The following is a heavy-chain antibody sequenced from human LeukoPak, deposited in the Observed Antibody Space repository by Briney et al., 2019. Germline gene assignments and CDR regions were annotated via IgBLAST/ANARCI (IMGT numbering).Heavy chain of an antibody. V-gene: IGHV4-34*01. CDR1: GGSSSGYY. D-gene: IGHD6-6*01. CDR2: INHSGST. CDR3: ARGRVAARSHFDY. J-gene: IGHJ4*02. Sequence: TSETLSLTCAVYGGSSSGYYWSWIRQPPGKGLEWIGEINHSGSTNYNPSLKSRVTISVDTSKNQFSLKLSSVTAADTAVYYCARGRVAARSHFDYWGQGTLVTVSS.